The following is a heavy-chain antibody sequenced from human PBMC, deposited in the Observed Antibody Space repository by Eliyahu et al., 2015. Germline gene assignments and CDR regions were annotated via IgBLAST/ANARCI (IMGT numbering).Heavy chain of an antibody. J-gene: IGHJ4*02. CDR2: MNPNSGNT. V-gene: IGHV1-8*01. Sequence: QVQLVQSGAEVKKPGASVKVSCKASGYTFTSYDINWVRQATGQGLEWMGWMNPNSGNTGYAQKFQGRVTMTRNTSISTAYMELSSLRSEDTAVYYCARVADDSGYDALDYWGQGTLVTVSS. D-gene: IGHD5-12*01. CDR3: ARVADDSGYDALDY. CDR1: GYTFTSYD.